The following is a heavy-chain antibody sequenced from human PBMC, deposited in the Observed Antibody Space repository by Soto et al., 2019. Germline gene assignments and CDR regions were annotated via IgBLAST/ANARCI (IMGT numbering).Heavy chain of an antibody. CDR2: INQSGRT. CDR1: GGTFSSYY. J-gene: IGHJ6*02. D-gene: IGHD3-3*01. CDR3: ARILRLLYRNYGVDV. V-gene: IGHV4-34*01. Sequence: SETLSLTCAVYGGTFSSYYWSWIRQPPGKGLEWIGEINQSGRTNYNPSLKSRVTISLDTSKNQFSLKLSSVTAADTAIYYCARILRLLYRNYGVDVWGQGTTVTV.